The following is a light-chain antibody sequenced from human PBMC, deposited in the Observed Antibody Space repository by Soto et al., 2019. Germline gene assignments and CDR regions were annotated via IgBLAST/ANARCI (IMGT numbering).Light chain of an antibody. CDR1: QSVSSSF. Sequence: EILLTQSPGTLSLSPGERATLSCRASQSVSSSFLAWYQQKPGQAPRLLIYGASSRTTGIPDRFSGSGSGTDFTLTISDVQPEDFALYYCHQRQSWPRTFGQGTKVDIK. J-gene: IGKJ1*01. CDR3: HQRQSWPRT. V-gene: IGKV3-20*01. CDR2: GAS.